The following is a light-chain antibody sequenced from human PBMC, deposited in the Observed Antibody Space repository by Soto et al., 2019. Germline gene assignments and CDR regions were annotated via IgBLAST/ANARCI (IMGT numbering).Light chain of an antibody. CDR1: SSNIGAGYD. V-gene: IGLV1-40*01. J-gene: IGLJ1*01. Sequence: QSVLTQPPSVSGAPGQRVTISCTGSSSNIGAGYDVHWYQQLPGTAPKLLIYGNINRPSGVPDRFSGSRSGSSASLAITGLQAEDEADYYCQSYDSSLSAFYVFGTGTKLTVL. CDR2: GNI. CDR3: QSYDSSLSAFYV.